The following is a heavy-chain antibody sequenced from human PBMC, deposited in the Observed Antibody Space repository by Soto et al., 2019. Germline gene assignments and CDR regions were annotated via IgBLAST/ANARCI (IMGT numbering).Heavy chain of an antibody. CDR1: SASLGDHY. J-gene: IGHJ4*02. D-gene: IGHD3-22*01. V-gene: IGHV4-34*10. Sequence: ETLSLTVAVFSASLGDHYWAWIRQSPDKGLEGIGEVHPSGSTDYNPPLKSRLTLSLDTSTTQLSLKLSSVTAADTDVYYCARLEPYSSGYQFDYWGQGTLVTVSS. CDR3: ARLEPYSSGYQFDY. CDR2: VHPSGST.